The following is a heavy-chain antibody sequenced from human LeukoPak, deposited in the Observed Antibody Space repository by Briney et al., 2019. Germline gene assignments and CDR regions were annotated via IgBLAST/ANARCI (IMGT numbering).Heavy chain of an antibody. Sequence: GGSLRLSCAASGFTFSSYSMNWVRQAPGKGLEWVSGISWNSGSIGYADSVKGRFTISRDNAKNSLYLQMNNLRAEDTALYYCAKDMVRGVIGYDHNYYYMDVWGKGTTVTISS. CDR1: GFTFSSYS. V-gene: IGHV3-9*01. D-gene: IGHD3-10*01. J-gene: IGHJ6*03. CDR2: ISWNSGSI. CDR3: AKDMVRGVIGYDHNYYYMDV.